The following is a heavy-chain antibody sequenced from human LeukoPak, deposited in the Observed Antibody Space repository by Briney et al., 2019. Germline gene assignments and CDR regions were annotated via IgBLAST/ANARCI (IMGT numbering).Heavy chain of an antibody. D-gene: IGHD2-2*01. Sequence: GGSLRLSCAVSGFTFSNAWMSCVRQAPGKGLEWVGRIKSKTDGGTTDYAAPVKGRFTISRDDSKNTLYLQMNSLKTEDTAVYYCTTLVSGPGVDYWGQGTLVTVSS. V-gene: IGHV3-15*01. CDR1: GFTFSNAW. J-gene: IGHJ4*02. CDR3: TTLVSGPGVDY. CDR2: IKSKTDGGTT.